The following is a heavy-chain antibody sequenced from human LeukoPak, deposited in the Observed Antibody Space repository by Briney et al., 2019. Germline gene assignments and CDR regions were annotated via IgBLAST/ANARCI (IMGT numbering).Heavy chain of an antibody. CDR1: GGSISSSSYY. D-gene: IGHD6-13*01. V-gene: IGHV4-39*02. CDR3: ARDILATSIAAPYY. Sequence: SETLSLTCTVSGGSISSSSYYWGWIRQPPGKGLEWIGSIYYSGTIYYNPSLKSRVTISVDTSKNQFSLKLSSVTAADTAVYYCARDILATSIAAPYYWGQGTLVTVSS. CDR2: IYYSGTI. J-gene: IGHJ4*02.